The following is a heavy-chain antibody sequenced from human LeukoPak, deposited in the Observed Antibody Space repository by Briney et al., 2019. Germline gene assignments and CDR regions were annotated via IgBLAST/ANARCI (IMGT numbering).Heavy chain of an antibody. Sequence: GGSLRLSCAASGFTVSSSYMYWVRQAPGKGLEWVSFFYRGDSTYYAESVRGRFTISRDNSKNTLYLLMNSLIPEGTAVYYCAREVVSSPSYFDSWGQGTLVTVSS. V-gene: IGHV3-53*01. CDR3: AREVVSSPSYFDS. J-gene: IGHJ4*02. CDR1: GFTVSSSY. D-gene: IGHD2-15*01. CDR2: FYRGDST.